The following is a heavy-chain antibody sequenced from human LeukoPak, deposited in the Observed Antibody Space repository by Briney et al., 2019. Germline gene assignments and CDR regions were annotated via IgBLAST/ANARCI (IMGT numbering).Heavy chain of an antibody. D-gene: IGHD3-22*01. CDR1: GGSISSGGYY. CDR3: ARDSSGYSSLDY. Sequence: SETLSLTCTVSGGSISSGGYYWSWLRQHPGKGLEWIGYIYYSGSTYYNPSLKSRVTISVDTSKNQFSLKLSFVTAADTAVYYCARDSSGYSSLDYWGQGTLVTVSS. V-gene: IGHV4-31*03. J-gene: IGHJ4*02. CDR2: IYYSGST.